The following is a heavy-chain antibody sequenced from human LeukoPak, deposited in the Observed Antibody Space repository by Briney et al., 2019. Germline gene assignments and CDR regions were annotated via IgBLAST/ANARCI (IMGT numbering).Heavy chain of an antibody. V-gene: IGHV3-74*03. Sequence: GGSLRLSCAASGFTLGNYWMHWVRQAPGRGLVWVSRGDGDGSHSTYADSVKGRFTISRDNAKNTLYLQMNRLTGEDTAVYYCAYSDHFDTWGQGTLVTVSS. CDR3: AYSDHFDT. CDR2: GDGDGSHS. D-gene: IGHD4-17*01. J-gene: IGHJ4*02. CDR1: GFTLGNYW.